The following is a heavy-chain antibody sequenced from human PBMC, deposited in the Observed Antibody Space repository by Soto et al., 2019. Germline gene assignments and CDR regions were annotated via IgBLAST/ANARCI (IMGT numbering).Heavy chain of an antibody. CDR3: ARGGLYCSGGSCYSGYYYYYGMDV. CDR1: GGSISSSSYY. V-gene: IGHV4-39*01. CDR2: FFYSGST. J-gene: IGHJ6*02. Sequence: SETLSLTCAVSGGSISSSSYYWGWIRQPPGKGLEWIGSFFYSGSTYYNPSLKSRVTISVDTSKNQFSLKLSSVTAADTAVYYCARGGLYCSGGSCYSGYYYYYGMDVWGQGTTVTVSS. D-gene: IGHD2-15*01.